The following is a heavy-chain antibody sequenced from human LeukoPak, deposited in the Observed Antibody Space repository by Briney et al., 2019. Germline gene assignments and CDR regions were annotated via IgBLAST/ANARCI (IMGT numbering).Heavy chain of an antibody. D-gene: IGHD1-1*01. J-gene: IGHJ6*02. V-gene: IGHV3-23*01. Sequence: GGSLRLSCAASGFTFSSYAMSWVRQAPGKGLKWVSAISGSGGSTYYADSVKGRFTISRDNSKNTLDLQMNSLRAEDTAVYYCAKATTYYYYYGMDVWGQGTTVTVSS. CDR3: AKATTYYYYYGMDV. CDR2: ISGSGGST. CDR1: GFTFSSYA.